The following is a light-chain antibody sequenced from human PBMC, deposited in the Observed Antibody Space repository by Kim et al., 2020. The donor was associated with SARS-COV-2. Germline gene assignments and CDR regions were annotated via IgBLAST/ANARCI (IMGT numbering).Light chain of an antibody. Sequence: DIQMTQSPSTLSASIGDRVTITCRASQSISNWLAWYQQKPGKAPKLLIYKASSLESGVPSRFSGSGSGTEFTLTISSLQPDDFATYYCKQYNSYPWTFGQGTKVDIK. CDR3: KQYNSYPWT. J-gene: IGKJ1*01. CDR1: QSISNW. V-gene: IGKV1-5*03. CDR2: KAS.